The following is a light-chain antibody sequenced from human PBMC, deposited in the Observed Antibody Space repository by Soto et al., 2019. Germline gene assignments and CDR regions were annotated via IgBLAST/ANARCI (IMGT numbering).Light chain of an antibody. V-gene: IGLV2-23*02. CDR1: NSDVGNYNL. CDR2: EVI. CDR3: CSYAGTFTWV. Sequence: HSALTQPASVSGARGQSITISCTGTNSDVGNYNLVSWYQQHPGKAPKLMIYEVIKRPSGVSNRFSGSQSGNTASLTISWLQAEDEADYYCCSYAGTFTWVFGGGTKLTVL. J-gene: IGLJ3*02.